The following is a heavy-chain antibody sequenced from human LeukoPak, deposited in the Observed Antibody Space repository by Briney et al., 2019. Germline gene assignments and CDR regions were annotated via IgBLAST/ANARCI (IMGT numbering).Heavy chain of an antibody. D-gene: IGHD3-22*01. CDR1: GYTFTKNG. CDR3: AKDDYYDTSGRY. V-gene: IGHV1-18*01. CDR2: ISPYNGNT. J-gene: IGHJ4*02. Sequence: ASVKVSCKASGYTFTKNGISWGRQAPGQGLELMGWISPYNGNTNYEQKFQGRVTMTTDTSTSTAHMELRSLRSDDTAVYYCAKDDYYDTSGRYWGQGTLVTVSS.